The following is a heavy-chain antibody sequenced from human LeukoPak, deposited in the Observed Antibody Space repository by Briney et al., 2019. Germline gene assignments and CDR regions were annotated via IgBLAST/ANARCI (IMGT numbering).Heavy chain of an antibody. CDR1: GYSISSDYY. D-gene: IGHD5-24*01. CDR2: VYHSGTT. CDR3: AGGYKYAYYNYYYMDV. J-gene: IGHJ6*03. Sequence: SETLSLTCTVSGYSISSDYYWGWIRQTPGQGLEWIGSVYHSGTTYHNPSLKSRVTMSVDTSKNQFSLTLTSVTAADTALYYCAGGYKYAYYNYYYMDVWGKGTTVTVSS. V-gene: IGHV4-38-2*02.